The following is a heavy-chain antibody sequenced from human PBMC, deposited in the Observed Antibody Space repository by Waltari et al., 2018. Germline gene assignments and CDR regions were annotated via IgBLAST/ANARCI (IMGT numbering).Heavy chain of an antibody. J-gene: IGHJ6*02. Sequence: QVQLQESGPGLVKPSETLSLTFAVSGYSISRGYYWGWIRQPPGKGLEWIGSIYHSGSTYYNPSLKSRVTISVDTSKNQFSLKLSSVTAADTAVYYCAREGISIAAAGTGLYYYYYYGMDVWGQGTTVTVSS. CDR1: GYSISRGYY. V-gene: IGHV4-38-2*02. CDR2: IYHSGST. D-gene: IGHD6-13*01. CDR3: AREGISIAAAGTGLYYYYYYGMDV.